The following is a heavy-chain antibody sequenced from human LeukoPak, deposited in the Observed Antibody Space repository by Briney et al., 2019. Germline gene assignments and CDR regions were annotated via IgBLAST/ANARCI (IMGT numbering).Heavy chain of an antibody. J-gene: IGHJ6*02. Sequence: GASVKVSCKASGYTFTGYYMHWVRQAPGQGLEWMGWINPNSGGTNYAQKFQGRVTMTRDASISTAYMELSRLRSDDTAVYYCARDRLHYYDSSGSPPLHYYGMDVWGQGTTVTVSS. CDR3: ARDRLHYYDSSGSPPLHYYGMDV. V-gene: IGHV1-2*02. D-gene: IGHD3-22*01. CDR1: GYTFTGYY. CDR2: INPNSGGT.